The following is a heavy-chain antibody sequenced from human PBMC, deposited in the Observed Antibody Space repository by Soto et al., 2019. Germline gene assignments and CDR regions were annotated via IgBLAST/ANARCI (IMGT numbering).Heavy chain of an antibody. J-gene: IGHJ6*03. CDR3: ARAVVPAAMDYYYYMDV. V-gene: IGHV1-46*03. CDR1: GYTFTSYY. CDR2: INPSGGST. D-gene: IGHD2-2*01. Sequence: ASVKVSCKASGYTFTSYYMHWVRQAPGQGLEWMRIINPSGGSTSYAQKFQGRGTMTRDTSTSTVYMELSSLRSEDTAVYYCARAVVPAAMDYYYYMDVWGKGTTVTVSS.